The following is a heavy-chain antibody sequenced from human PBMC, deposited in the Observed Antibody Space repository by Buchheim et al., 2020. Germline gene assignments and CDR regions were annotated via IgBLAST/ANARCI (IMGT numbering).Heavy chain of an antibody. D-gene: IGHD6-19*01. CDR3: ARANVESRSGWANWFDP. J-gene: IGHJ5*02. CDR2: VPADHSAT. V-gene: IGHV3-23*01. Sequence: VQLLESGGGLVQPGGSLRLSCAASGFTLANYAMIWVRQAPGKGLEWVSAVPADHSATYYAGSVKGRFTSSRDISTNTLYLQMSNLRPEDTALYYCARANVESRSGWANWFDPWGQGT. CDR1: GFTLANYA.